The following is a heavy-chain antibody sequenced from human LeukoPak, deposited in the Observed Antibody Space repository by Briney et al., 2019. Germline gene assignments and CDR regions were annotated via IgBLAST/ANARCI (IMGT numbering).Heavy chain of an antibody. D-gene: IGHD3-10*01. Sequence: PSETLSLTCTVSGGSISSYYWSWIRQPPGKGLGWIGYIYYSGSTNYNPSLKSRVTISVDTSKNQFSLKLSSVTAADTAVYYCARQAGPLLRGPFDYWGQGTLVTVSS. CDR2: IYYSGST. CDR1: GGSISSYY. CDR3: ARQAGPLLRGPFDY. V-gene: IGHV4-59*08. J-gene: IGHJ4*02.